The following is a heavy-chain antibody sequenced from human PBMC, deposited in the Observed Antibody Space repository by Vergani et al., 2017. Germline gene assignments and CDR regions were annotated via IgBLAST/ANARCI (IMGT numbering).Heavy chain of an antibody. CDR1: GGSISSSSYY. Sequence: QLQLQESGPGLVKPSETLSLTCTVSGGSISSSSYYWGWIRQPPGKGLEWIGSIYYSGSTYYNPSLKSRVTISVDTSKNQFSLKLSSVTAADTAVYYCARDRMVGGYDWFRVDYYYYGMDVWGQGTTVTVSS. V-gene: IGHV4-39*07. CDR2: IYYSGST. D-gene: IGHD5-12*01. J-gene: IGHJ6*02. CDR3: ARDRMVGGYDWFRVDYYYYGMDV.